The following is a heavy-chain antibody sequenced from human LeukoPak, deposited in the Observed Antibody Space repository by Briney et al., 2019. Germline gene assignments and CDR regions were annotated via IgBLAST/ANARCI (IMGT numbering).Heavy chain of an antibody. V-gene: IGHV4-34*01. CDR1: GGSFSGYY. D-gene: IGHD4-17*01. J-gene: IGHJ4*02. CDR2: INHSGST. CDR3: ARGDYAPFDY. Sequence: PSETLSLTCAVYGGSFSGYYWSWIRQPPGQGLEWIGEINHSGSTNYNPSLKSRVTISVDTSKNQFSLKLSSVTAADTAVYYCARGDYAPFDYWGQGTLVTVSS.